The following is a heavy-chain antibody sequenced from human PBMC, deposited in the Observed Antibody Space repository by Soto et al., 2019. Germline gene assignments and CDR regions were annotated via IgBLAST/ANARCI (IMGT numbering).Heavy chain of an antibody. CDR1: AGSINSCGFS. V-gene: IGHV4-31*03. CDR3: ARAASFYYDNTGYYHFDY. J-gene: IGHJ4*02. D-gene: IGHD3-22*01. CDR2: IYYSGST. Sequence: LSLTCTVSAGSINSCGFSWSCFRQHPGKGLEWIGYIYYSGSTYYNPSLKSRVIISVDTSKNQFSLRLRSVTAADTAVYYCARAASFYYDNTGYYHFDYWGQG.